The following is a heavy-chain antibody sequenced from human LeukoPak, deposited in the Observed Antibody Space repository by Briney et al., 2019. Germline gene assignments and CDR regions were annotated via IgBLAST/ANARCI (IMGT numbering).Heavy chain of an antibody. CDR1: GGTFSSYA. D-gene: IGHD4-23*01. CDR2: IIPIFGTA. V-gene: IGHV1-69*05. CDR3: ARFYGGNPYSHFDY. J-gene: IGHJ4*02. Sequence: SVKVSCKASGGTFSSYAISWVRQAPGQGLEWMGGIIPIFGTANYAQKFQGRVNMTRDTSTSTVYMELSSLRSEDTAVYYCARFYGGNPYSHFDYWGQGTLVTVSS.